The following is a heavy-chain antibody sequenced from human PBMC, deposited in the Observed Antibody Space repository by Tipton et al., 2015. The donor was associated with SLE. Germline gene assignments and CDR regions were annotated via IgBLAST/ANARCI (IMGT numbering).Heavy chain of an antibody. D-gene: IGHD1/OR15-1a*01. Sequence: SLRLSCAAPGINFRNSIMHWVRQAPGKGLEWVAGMSFDGSTYYVGSVQGRLTISRDDSKNTLYLQMNSLRAEDTAVYYCAKEQFPTEQDSFYYYYSYGLDVWGQGTTVTVSS. CDR2: MSFDGST. V-gene: IGHV3-30*18. J-gene: IGHJ6*02. CDR1: GINFRNSI. CDR3: AKEQFPTEQDSFYYYYSYGLDV.